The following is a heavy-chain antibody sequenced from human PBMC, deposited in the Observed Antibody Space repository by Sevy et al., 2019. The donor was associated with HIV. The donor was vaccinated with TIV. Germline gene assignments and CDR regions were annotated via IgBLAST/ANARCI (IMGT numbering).Heavy chain of an antibody. J-gene: IGHJ3*02. CDR3: ARDQEGGRRGVLDAFDI. D-gene: IGHD3-16*01. CDR1: GYTFTSYY. CDR2: INPSGGST. V-gene: IGHV1-46*03. Sequence: ASVKVSCKASGYTFTSYYMHWVRQAPGQGLEWMGIINPSGGSTSYAQKFQGRVTMTSDTSTSTVYMELRGLRSEDTAVYYCARDQEGGRRGVLDAFDIWGQGTMVTVSS.